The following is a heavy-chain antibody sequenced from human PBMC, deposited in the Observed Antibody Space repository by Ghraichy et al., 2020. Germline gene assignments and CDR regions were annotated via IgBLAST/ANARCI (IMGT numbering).Heavy chain of an antibody. CDR2: IFYTGST. Sequence: SETLSLTCTVSGGSINNVSYYWAWIRQPPGKGLEWIGFIFYTGSTYYNPSLKSRITISVDTPKKQFSLELTSVTAADTAVYYCARQVETVFTPGGVLDIWGQGAMVSVSS. V-gene: IGHV4-39*01. J-gene: IGHJ3*02. CDR3: ARQVETVFTPGGVLDI. D-gene: IGHD2-21*02. CDR1: GGSINNVSYY.